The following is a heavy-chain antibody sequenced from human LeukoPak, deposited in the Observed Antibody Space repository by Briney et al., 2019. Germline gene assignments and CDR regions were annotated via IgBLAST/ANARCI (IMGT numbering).Heavy chain of an antibody. CDR2: INPNSGGT. D-gene: IGHD3-9*01. CDR3: ARVILRYFDWATPYYFDY. J-gene: IGHJ4*02. Sequence: ASVKVSCKASGYTFTGYYMHWVRQAPRQGLEWMGWINPNSGGTNYAQKFQGRVTMTRDTSISTAYMELSRLRSDDTAVYYCARVILRYFDWATPYYFDYWGQGTLVTVSS. CDR1: GYTFTGYY. V-gene: IGHV1-2*02.